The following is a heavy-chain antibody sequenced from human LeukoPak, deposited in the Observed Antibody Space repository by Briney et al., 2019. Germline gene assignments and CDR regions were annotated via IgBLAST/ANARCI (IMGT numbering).Heavy chain of an antibody. Sequence: SETLSLTCAVYGGSFSGYYWSWIRQPPGKGLEWIAYIYYTGNTNYNPSLKSRVTISADTSKNQFSLKLSSVTAADTAVYYCAKIHYSLMDVWGQGTTVTVSS. CDR1: GGSFSGYY. CDR2: IYYTGNT. V-gene: IGHV4-59*08. CDR3: AKIHYSLMDV. J-gene: IGHJ6*02.